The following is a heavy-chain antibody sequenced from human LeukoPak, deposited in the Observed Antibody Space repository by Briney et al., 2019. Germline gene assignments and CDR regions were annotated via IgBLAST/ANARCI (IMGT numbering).Heavy chain of an antibody. V-gene: IGHV3-30*02. D-gene: IGHD3-16*01. CDR2: VRYDGGNK. Sequence: GGSLRLSCAASGFTFSNYAIHWVRQAPGKGLEWVTFVRYDGGNKNYADSVKGRFTISRDNSKNTVYLHMNSLRAEDTAMYYCVKGGRKGEYYFDYWGQGILVTVSS. CDR3: VKGGRKGEYYFDY. J-gene: IGHJ4*02. CDR1: GFTFSNYA.